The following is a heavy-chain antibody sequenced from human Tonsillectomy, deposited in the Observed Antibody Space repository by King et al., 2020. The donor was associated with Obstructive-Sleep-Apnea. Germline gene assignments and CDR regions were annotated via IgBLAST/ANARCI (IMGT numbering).Heavy chain of an antibody. D-gene: IGHD3-10*01. CDR3: ARDLLRITMVRGVLNYYYYGMDV. CDR1: GYTFTSYG. CDR2: ISAYNGNT. V-gene: IGHV1-18*01. Sequence: QLVQSGAEVKKPGASVKVSCKASGYTFTSYGISWVRQAPGQGLEWMGWISAYNGNTNYAQKLQGRVTMTTDTSTSTAYMELRSLRSDDTAVYYCARDLLRITMVRGVLNYYYYGMDVWGQGTTVTVSS. J-gene: IGHJ6*02.